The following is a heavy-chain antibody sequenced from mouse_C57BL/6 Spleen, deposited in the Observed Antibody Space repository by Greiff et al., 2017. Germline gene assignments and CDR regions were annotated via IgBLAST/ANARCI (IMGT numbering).Heavy chain of an antibody. J-gene: IGHJ4*01. CDR3: ARRGDYEGNYYAMDY. Sequence: EVQLVESGGGLVKPGGSLKLSCAASGFTFSDYGMHWVRQAPEKGLEWVAYIRSGSSTIYYADTVKGRFTISRDNAKNTLFLQKTSLRSEDTAMYYCARRGDYEGNYYAMDYWGQGTSVTVSS. D-gene: IGHD2-4*01. V-gene: IGHV5-17*01. CDR1: GFTFSDYG. CDR2: IRSGSSTI.